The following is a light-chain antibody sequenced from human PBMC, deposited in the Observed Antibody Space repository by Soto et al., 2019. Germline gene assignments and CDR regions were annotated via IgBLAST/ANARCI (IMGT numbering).Light chain of an antibody. CDR3: QQYNSYV. Sequence: DGQMTHTPSSLSASVGDRVILTCRASQSIGNWLAWYQQKPGKAPKLLIYKASSLESGVPTRFSGSGSGTDFTLTISSLQPEDFATYYCQQYNSYVFGPGTKVDIK. J-gene: IGKJ3*01. V-gene: IGKV1-5*03. CDR2: KAS. CDR1: QSIGNW.